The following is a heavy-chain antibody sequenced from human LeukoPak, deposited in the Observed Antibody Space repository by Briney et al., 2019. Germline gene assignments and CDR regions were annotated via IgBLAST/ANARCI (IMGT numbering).Heavy chain of an antibody. CDR3: ARHRCSGGSCYQSVWFDP. V-gene: IGHV5-51*01. J-gene: IGHJ5*02. CDR1: GYSFTNYW. CDR2: IYPGDSDT. Sequence: GESLKISCKASGYSFTNYWIGWVRQMPGKGLEWMGIIYPGDSDTRYSPSFQGQVTISADKSISTAYLQWSSLKASDTAMYYCARHRCSGGSCYQSVWFDPWGQGTLVTVSS. D-gene: IGHD2-15*01.